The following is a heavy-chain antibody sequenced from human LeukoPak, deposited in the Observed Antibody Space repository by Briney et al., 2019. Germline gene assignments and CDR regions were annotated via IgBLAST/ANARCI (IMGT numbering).Heavy chain of an antibody. J-gene: IGHJ4*02. V-gene: IGHV3-74*03. CDR1: GFTVSSNY. Sequence: AGGSLRLSCAASGFTVSSNYMSWVRQAPGKGLVWVSRLNSDGSSKAYADSVKGRFTISRDNAKNTLYLQMNSLTDEDTAVYYCASPTGSYGSRIDYWGQGTLVTVSS. CDR2: LNSDGSSK. CDR3: ASPTGSYGSRIDY. D-gene: IGHD1-26*01.